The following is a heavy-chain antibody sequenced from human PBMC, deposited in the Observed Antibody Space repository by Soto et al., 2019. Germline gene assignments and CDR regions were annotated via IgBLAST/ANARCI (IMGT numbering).Heavy chain of an antibody. Sequence: QVQLVQSGAEVKKPGPSVKVSCKASGGTFSSYAISWVRQAPGQGLEWMGGIIPIFGTANYAQKFQGRVTITANESTSTAYMELSSLRSEDTAVYYCARDWWNRAAFDIWGQGTMVTVSS. V-gene: IGHV1-69*01. CDR1: GGTFSSYA. CDR2: IIPIFGTA. J-gene: IGHJ3*02. D-gene: IGHD1-1*01. CDR3: ARDWWNRAAFDI.